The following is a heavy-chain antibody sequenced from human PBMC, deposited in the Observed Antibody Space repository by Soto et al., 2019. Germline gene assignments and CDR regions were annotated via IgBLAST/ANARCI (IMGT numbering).Heavy chain of an antibody. Sequence: PSETLSLTCSVSGGSMSEYFWSWIRQSPGKGLEWIGYIYYLGSTDYNPSLKSRVTMSVDTSKRQFSLRLTSVTAADTAVYYCARDGYDGSGSPYPAYWGPGTQVTVSS. CDR1: GGSMSEYF. D-gene: IGHD3-10*01. J-gene: IGHJ4*02. CDR2: IYYLGST. CDR3: ARDGYDGSGSPYPAY. V-gene: IGHV4-59*01.